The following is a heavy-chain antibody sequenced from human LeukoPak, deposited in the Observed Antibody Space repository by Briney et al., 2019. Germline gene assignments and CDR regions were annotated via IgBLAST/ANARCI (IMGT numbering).Heavy chain of an antibody. CDR3: ARDRYIYGSEDRFDY. CDR1: GASISSTSYC. D-gene: IGHD5-18*01. V-gene: IGHV4-61*09. J-gene: IGHJ4*02. Sequence: PSETLSLTCTVSGASISSTSYCWGWIRQPAGKGLEWIGHIHTSGSTNYNPSLKSRVTISVDTSKNQFSLKLSSVTAADTAVYYCARDRYIYGSEDRFDYWGQGTLVTVSS. CDR2: IHTSGST.